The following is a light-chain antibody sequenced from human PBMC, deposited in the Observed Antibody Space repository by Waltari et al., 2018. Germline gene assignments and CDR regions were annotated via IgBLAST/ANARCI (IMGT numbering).Light chain of an antibody. CDR3: QQYNSFPLT. CDR2: AAS. J-gene: IGKJ4*01. Sequence: DIQMTQSPSSLSAYVGDKVTITCRASQGIGSWLAWYQQKPDKAPKSLIYAASSFQSGVPSRFSGSRSGTDFTLTINNLQPEDFATYYCQQYNSFPLTFGGGTKVEIQ. CDR1: QGIGSW. V-gene: IGKV1D-16*01.